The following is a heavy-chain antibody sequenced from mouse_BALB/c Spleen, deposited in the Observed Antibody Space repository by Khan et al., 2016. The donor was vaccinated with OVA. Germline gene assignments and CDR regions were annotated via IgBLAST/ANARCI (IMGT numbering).Heavy chain of an antibody. Sequence: QVQLQQSGAELVKPGASVKLSCKTSGYTFTNYWIQWVKQRPGQGLGWIGEIFPGTGTTYYNENFKAKATLTIDTSSNTAYMQLISLTSEDSAVYFWARGYFGNYEFAYWGQGTLVTVSA. CDR2: IFPGTGTT. CDR3: ARGYFGNYEFAY. D-gene: IGHD2-1*01. CDR1: GYTFTNYW. J-gene: IGHJ3*01. V-gene: IGHV1S132*01.